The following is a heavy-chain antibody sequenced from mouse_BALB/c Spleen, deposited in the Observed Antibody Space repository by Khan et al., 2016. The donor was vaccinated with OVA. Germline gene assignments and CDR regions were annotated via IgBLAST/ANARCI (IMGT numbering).Heavy chain of an antibody. V-gene: IGHV1-7*01. CDR2: INPSTAYT. J-gene: IGHJ2*01. CDR1: GYTFTNYW. D-gene: IGHD1-1*01. Sequence: QIQLVQSGAELAKPGASVKMSCKASGYTFTNYWILWVKQRPGQGLEWIGYINPSTAYTEYNQNFKEKATLTADKSSRTAYMQLSSLTSVDSAVYYFARRGLRWNFDYWGQGTTLTVS. CDR3: ARRGLRWNFDY.